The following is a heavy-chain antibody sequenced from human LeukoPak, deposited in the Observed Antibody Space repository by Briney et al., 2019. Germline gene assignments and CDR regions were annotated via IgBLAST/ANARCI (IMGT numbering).Heavy chain of an antibody. J-gene: IGHJ4*02. CDR2: ISSSSSYI. D-gene: IGHD5-18*01. Sequence: GGSLRLSCAASGFTFSSYSMNWVRQAPGKGLEWVSSISSSSSYIYYADSVKGRFTISRDNAKNSLYLQMNSLRAEDTAVYYCARHVSYGYYHFDYWGQGTLVTVSS. CDR1: GFTFSSYS. CDR3: ARHVSYGYYHFDY. V-gene: IGHV3-21*01.